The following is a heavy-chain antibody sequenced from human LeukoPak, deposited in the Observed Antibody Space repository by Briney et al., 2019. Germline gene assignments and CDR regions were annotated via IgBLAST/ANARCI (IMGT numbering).Heavy chain of an antibody. D-gene: IGHD3-10*01. V-gene: IGHV4-31*03. Sequence: SETLSLTCTVSGGSISSGGYYWSWIRQHPGKGLEWIGYIYYSGSTYYNPSLKSRVTISVDTSKNQFSLKLSSVTAADTAVYYCARDPSLRFGEPEGAFDIWGQGTMVTVSS. CDR1: GGSISSGGYY. CDR2: IYYSGST. J-gene: IGHJ3*02. CDR3: ARDPSLRFGEPEGAFDI.